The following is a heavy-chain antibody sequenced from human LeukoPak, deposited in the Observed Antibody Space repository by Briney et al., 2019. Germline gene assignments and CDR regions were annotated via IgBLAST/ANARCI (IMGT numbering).Heavy chain of an antibody. CDR2: IIPILGIA. CDR1: GGTFSSYA. CDR3: ARPPLGYCSSTSCYSPYFDC. D-gene: IGHD2-2*03. J-gene: IGHJ4*02. Sequence: SSVKASCKASGGTFSSYAISWVRQAPGQGLDWMRRIIPILGIANYAQKFQGRVTITADKSTSTAYMELSSLRSEDTAVYYCARPPLGYCSSTSCYSPYFDCWGQGTLVTVSS. V-gene: IGHV1-69*04.